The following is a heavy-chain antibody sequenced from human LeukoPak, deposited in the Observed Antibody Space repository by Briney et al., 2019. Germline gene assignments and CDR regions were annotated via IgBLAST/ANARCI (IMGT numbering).Heavy chain of an antibody. V-gene: IGHV1-2*02. J-gene: IGHJ6*03. Sequence: ASVKVSCKASGYTFTGYYMHWVRQAPGQGLEWMGWINPNSGGTNYAQKFQGRVTMTRNTSISTAYMELSRLRSDDTAVYYCASYYDFWSGYQDHGYYMDVWGKGTTVTVSS. D-gene: IGHD3-3*01. CDR2: INPNSGGT. CDR1: GYTFTGYY. CDR3: ASYYDFWSGYQDHGYYMDV.